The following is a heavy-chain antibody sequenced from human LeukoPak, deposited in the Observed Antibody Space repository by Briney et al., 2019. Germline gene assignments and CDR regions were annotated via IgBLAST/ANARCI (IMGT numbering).Heavy chain of an antibody. J-gene: IGHJ4*02. CDR2: IYYSGST. CDR3: ARDEPYCSSTSCYLFDY. CDR1: GGSISSSSYY. Sequence: PSETLSLTCTVSGGSISSSSYYWGWIRQPPGKGLEWIGSIYYSGSTYYNPSLKSRVTISVDTSKNQFSLKLSSVTAADTAVYYCARDEPYCSSTSCYLFDYWGQGTLVTVSS. D-gene: IGHD2-2*01. V-gene: IGHV4-39*07.